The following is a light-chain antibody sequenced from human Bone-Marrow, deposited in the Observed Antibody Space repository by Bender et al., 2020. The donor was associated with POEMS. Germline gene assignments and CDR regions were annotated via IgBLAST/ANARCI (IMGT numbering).Light chain of an antibody. V-gene: IGLV3-1*01. CDR3: GSHSDNNDLV. CDR1: ELDNKY. CDR2: QNS. J-gene: IGLJ2*01. Sequence: SFALTQPPSLSVSPGQTATITCSGDELDNKYTCWYQQKPGQSPVLVIYQNSRRPSGVPHRFSGFKSGNTAFLSVSGLQAEDEADYYCGSHSDNNDLVFGGGTKLTVL.